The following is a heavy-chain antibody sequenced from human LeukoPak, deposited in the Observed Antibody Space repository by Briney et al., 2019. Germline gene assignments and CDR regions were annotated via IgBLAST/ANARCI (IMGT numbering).Heavy chain of an antibody. CDR1: GSSFTSYW. CDR2: IYPGDSDT. J-gene: IGHJ3*02. V-gene: IGHV5-51*01. Sequence: GASLKISCQGSGSSFTSYWIGWVRPLPGKGLEWMGIIYPGDSDTRYSPSFQGQVTISADKSIRTAYLQWSSLKASDTAMYYCARHSGWSITDAFDIWGQGTMVTVSS. D-gene: IGHD6-19*01. CDR3: ARHSGWSITDAFDI.